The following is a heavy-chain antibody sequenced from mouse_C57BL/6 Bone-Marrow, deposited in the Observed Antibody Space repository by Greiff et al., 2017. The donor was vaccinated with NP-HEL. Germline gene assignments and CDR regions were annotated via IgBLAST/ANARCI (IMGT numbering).Heavy chain of an antibody. Sequence: QVQLQQSGAELVRPGASVKLSCKASGYTFTDYYINWVKQRPGQGLEWIARLYPGSGNTYYNEKFKGKATLTAEKSSSTAYMQLSSLTSEDSAVYFCARSEPFDYWGQGTTLTVSS. CDR3: ARSEPFDY. V-gene: IGHV1-76*01. CDR1: GYTFTDYY. CDR2: LYPGSGNT. J-gene: IGHJ2*01.